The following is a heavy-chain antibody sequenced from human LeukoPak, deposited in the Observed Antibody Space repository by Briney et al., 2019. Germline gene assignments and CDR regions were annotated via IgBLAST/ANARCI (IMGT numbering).Heavy chain of an antibody. CDR2: IYGADSTT. CDR3: VRSPRDGYSDGVDDN. D-gene: IGHD5-24*01. CDR1: GYSFTSYS. V-gene: IGHV5-51*01. J-gene: IGHJ3*02. Sequence: GESLRISCRASGYSFTSYSISWVRQMPGKGLEWMGIIYGADSTTKYSPVFEGQVTISGDRSINTVYLQWSSLRASDSAMYFCVRSPRDGYSDGVDDNWGQGTMVTVSS.